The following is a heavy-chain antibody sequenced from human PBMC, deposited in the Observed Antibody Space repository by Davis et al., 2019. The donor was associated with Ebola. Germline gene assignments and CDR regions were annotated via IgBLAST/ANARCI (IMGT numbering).Heavy chain of an antibody. V-gene: IGHV3-21*01. CDR3: ARGEMATIYYYYGMDV. CDR2: ISSGSDYI. Sequence: GESLKISCAASGFTFSTYSMSWVRQAPGKGLEWVSSISSGSDYIYYADSAKGRFTISRDNSKNTLYLQMNSLRAEDTAVYYCARGEMATIYYYYGMDVWGQGTTVTVSS. D-gene: IGHD5-24*01. CDR1: GFTFSTYS. J-gene: IGHJ6*02.